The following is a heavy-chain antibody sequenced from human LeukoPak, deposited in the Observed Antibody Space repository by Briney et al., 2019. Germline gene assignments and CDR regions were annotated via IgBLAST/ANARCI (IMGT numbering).Heavy chain of an antibody. Sequence: GASVKVSCKASGYTFTGYYMHWVRQAPGQGLEWMGWISAYNGNTNYAQKLQGRVTMTTDTSTSTAYMELRSLRSDDTAVYYCARRGGVAGPFDYWGQGTLVTVSS. CDR2: ISAYNGNT. CDR1: GYTFTGYY. D-gene: IGHD6-19*01. V-gene: IGHV1-18*04. CDR3: ARRGGVAGPFDY. J-gene: IGHJ4*02.